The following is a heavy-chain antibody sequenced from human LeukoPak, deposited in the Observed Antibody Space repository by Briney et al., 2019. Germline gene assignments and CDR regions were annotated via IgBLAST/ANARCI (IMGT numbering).Heavy chain of an antibody. Sequence: PGTSLRLSCAASGFTLSSYGMHWVRQAPGKGLEWGALILYDGSNKYYADSVKGRFTISRDNSKNTLYLQMNSLRAEDTAVYYCAKVYGGNGNDAFDIWGQGTMVTVSS. CDR3: AKVYGGNGNDAFDI. V-gene: IGHV3-30*18. CDR2: ILYDGSNK. CDR1: GFTLSSYG. D-gene: IGHD4-23*01. J-gene: IGHJ3*02.